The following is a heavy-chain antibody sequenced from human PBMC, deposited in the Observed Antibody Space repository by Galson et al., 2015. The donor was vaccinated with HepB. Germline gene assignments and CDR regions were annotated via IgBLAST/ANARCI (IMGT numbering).Heavy chain of an antibody. CDR2: ISYDGTNK. CDR3: AKDGLYFGSGTHSNAMDV. CDR1: GFRFNSYG. D-gene: IGHD3-10*01. Sequence: SLRLSCAASGFRFNSYGIHWVRQAPGRGLQWVAFISYDGTNKYDGDSVKGRFTISRDNSKTTLYLQMNGLRGEDTAVYYCAKDGLYFGSGTHSNAMDVWGQGTTVIVSS. V-gene: IGHV3-30*18. J-gene: IGHJ6*02.